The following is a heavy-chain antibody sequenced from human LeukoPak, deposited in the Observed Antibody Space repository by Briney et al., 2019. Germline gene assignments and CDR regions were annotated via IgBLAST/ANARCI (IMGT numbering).Heavy chain of an antibody. D-gene: IGHD3-10*01. CDR3: AGFVRGLPH. CDR1: GFSLTTYG. V-gene: IGHV3-33*01. Sequence: GRSLRLSCAASGFSLTTYGMNWGRQAPGKGLEWVAVIWHDGSNQYYADSVKGRFTISRDNSKNTLYLQMNSLRAEDTAIYYCAGFVRGLPHWGQGALVTVSS. J-gene: IGHJ4*02. CDR2: IWHDGSNQ.